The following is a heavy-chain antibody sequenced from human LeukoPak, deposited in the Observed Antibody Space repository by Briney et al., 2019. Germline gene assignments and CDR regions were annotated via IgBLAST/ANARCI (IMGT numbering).Heavy chain of an antibody. CDR3: VVGAYYDSSGHDY. V-gene: IGHV1-8*03. Sequence: ASVKVSCTASGYTFTSYDINWVRQAPGQGLEWMGWMNPNSGNTGYAQKFQGRVTITRNTSISTAYMELSSLRSEDTAVYYCVVGAYYDSSGHDYWGQGTLVTVSS. CDR2: MNPNSGNT. CDR1: GYTFTSYD. J-gene: IGHJ4*02. D-gene: IGHD3-22*01.